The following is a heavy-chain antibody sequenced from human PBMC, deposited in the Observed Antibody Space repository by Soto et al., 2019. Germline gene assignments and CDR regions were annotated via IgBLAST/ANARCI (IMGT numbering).Heavy chain of an antibody. CDR2: IIGHTGNT. V-gene: IGHV1-18*04. J-gene: IGHJ4*02. CDR3: ARHRFNYYDNTVYYYFDY. D-gene: IGHD3-22*01. Sequence: GASVKVSCKASGYTFTSYGISWVRQAPGQGPEWMGWIIGHTGNTNHPQSLQGRVTMTTDTSRNTAYMELRSLRSDDTAVYYCARHRFNYYDNTVYYYFDYWGQGTLVTVSS. CDR1: GYTFTSYG.